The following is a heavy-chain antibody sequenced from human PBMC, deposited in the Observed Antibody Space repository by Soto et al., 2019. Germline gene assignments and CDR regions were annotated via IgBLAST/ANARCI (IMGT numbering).Heavy chain of an antibody. V-gene: IGHV3-23*01. J-gene: IGHJ4*02. D-gene: IGHD4-17*01. CDR2: ISGSCGST. Sequence: EVQLLESGGGLVQPGGSLRLSCAASGFTFSSYAMSWVRQAPGKGLEWVSAISGSCGSTYYADSVKGRFTISRDNSRNTLYLQMNSLRAADTAVYYCAKDQGYGDYQGLMIWGQGTLVTVSS. CDR1: GFTFSSYA. CDR3: AKDQGYGDYQGLMI.